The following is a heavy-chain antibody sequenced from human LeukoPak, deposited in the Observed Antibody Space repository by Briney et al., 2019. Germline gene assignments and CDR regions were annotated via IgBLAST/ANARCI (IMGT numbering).Heavy chain of an antibody. CDR1: GFTFSSYD. CDR2: ITSSGLTI. Sequence: GGSLRLSCAASGFTFSSYDMNWVRQAPGKGLEWISYITSSGLTIYYAASVKGRFTISRDNAKNSLDLQMNSLRAEDTALYYCARGVRGDFHGVVPLDYWGPGTLVTVSS. D-gene: IGHD3-3*01. V-gene: IGHV3-48*03. J-gene: IGHJ4*02. CDR3: ARGVRGDFHGVVPLDY.